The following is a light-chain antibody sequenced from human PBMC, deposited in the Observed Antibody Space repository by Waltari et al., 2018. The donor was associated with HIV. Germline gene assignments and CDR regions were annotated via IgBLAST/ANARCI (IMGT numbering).Light chain of an antibody. CDR1: QGLKTW. V-gene: IGKV1-12*01. Sequence: DIQITQSPSSLSASVGDTVTITCRASQGLKTWLAWYQPKPGTPPKLLIYQASTVQRGVPSRFSGSGSGTDFSLTISNLQTEDGATYYCQQGDSLPLTFGGGTTVEI. CDR3: QQGDSLPLT. J-gene: IGKJ4*01. CDR2: QAS.